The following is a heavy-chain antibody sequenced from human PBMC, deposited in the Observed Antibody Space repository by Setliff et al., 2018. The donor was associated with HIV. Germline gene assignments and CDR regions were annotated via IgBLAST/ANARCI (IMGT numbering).Heavy chain of an antibody. CDR3: TRRDVTTGMDS. Sequence: SETLSLTCTVSGGSISSSSYYWDWIRQPPGESLEWVGSIFYTGSTNYRPYLESRVIVSLDTSKNQFSLKLSSVTAADTAVYYCTRRDVTTGMDSWGPGILVTVSS. CDR2: IFYTGST. V-gene: IGHV4-39*01. CDR1: GGSISSSSYY. J-gene: IGHJ4*02. D-gene: IGHD4-17*01.